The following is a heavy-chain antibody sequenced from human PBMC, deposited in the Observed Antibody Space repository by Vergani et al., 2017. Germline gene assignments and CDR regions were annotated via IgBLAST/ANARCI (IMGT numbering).Heavy chain of an antibody. CDR1: GGSISSYY. J-gene: IGHJ6*03. Sequence: QVQLQESGPGLVKPSETLSLTCTVSGGSISSYYWSWIRQPPGKGLEWIGNSYYSGNTNYNPSLKSRVTLSVDTSKNQFSLKLSSGTAADTAVYYCARSAGYYYYYMDVWGKGTTVTVSS. CDR3: ARSAGYYYYYMDV. V-gene: IGHV4-59*01. CDR2: SYYSGNT.